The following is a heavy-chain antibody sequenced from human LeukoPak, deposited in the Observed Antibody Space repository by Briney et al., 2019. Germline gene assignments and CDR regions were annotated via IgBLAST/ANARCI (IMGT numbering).Heavy chain of an antibody. Sequence: ASVKASCKASGYTFTSYDINWVRQATGQGLEWMGWMNPNSGNTGYAQKFQGRVTMTRNTSVSTAYMELSSLRSEDTAVYYCARGMSLAIAAADLDYWGQGTLVTVSS. CDR2: MNPNSGNT. V-gene: IGHV1-8*01. J-gene: IGHJ4*02. CDR3: ARGMSLAIAAADLDY. D-gene: IGHD6-13*01. CDR1: GYTFTSYD.